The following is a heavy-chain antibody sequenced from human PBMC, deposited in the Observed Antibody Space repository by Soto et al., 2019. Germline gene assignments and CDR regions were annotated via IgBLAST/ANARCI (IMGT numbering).Heavy chain of an antibody. D-gene: IGHD6-19*01. Sequence: SETLSLTCAVNGGSLSAFSWNWIRQAPGKGLEWIGEINHSGTTKYNPSLKSRVTISVDTSKNQFSLKLSSVTAADTAVYYCARGYSSYYYYGMDVWGQGTTVTVSS. V-gene: IGHV4-34*01. CDR2: INHSGTT. J-gene: IGHJ6*02. CDR3: ARGYSSYYYYGMDV. CDR1: GGSLSAFS.